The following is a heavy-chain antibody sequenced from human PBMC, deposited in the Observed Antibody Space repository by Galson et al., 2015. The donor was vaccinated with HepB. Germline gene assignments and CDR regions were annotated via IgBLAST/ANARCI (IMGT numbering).Heavy chain of an antibody. CDR2: IYYSGST. Sequence: LSLTCTVSGGSISSNSHCRAWIRQPPGKGLEWIGSIYYSGSTYYSPSLKSRVTISVDTSKNRFFLKLSSVTAADTAVYYCARGGGSSDSRFDYWGQGSLVTVSS. D-gene: IGHD6-19*01. J-gene: IGHJ4*02. CDR1: GGSISSNSHC. V-gene: IGHV4-39*01. CDR3: ARGGGSSDSRFDY.